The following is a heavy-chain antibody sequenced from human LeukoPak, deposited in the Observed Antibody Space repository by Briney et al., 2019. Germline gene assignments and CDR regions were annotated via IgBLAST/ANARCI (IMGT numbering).Heavy chain of an antibody. D-gene: IGHD5-24*01. CDR3: ARGAVEMATIPRHFDY. CDR1: GGSISSYY. V-gene: IGHV4-59*01. Sequence: PSETLSLTCTVSGGSISSYYWSWIRQPAGKGLEWIGSIYYSGSTNYNPSLKSRVTISVDTSKNQFSLKLSSVTAADTAVYYCARGAVEMATIPRHFDYWGQGTLVTVSS. CDR2: IYYSGST. J-gene: IGHJ4*02.